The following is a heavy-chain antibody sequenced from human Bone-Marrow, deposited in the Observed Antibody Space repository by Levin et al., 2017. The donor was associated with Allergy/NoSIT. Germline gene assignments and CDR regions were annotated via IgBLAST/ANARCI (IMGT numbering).Heavy chain of an antibody. D-gene: IGHD4-17*01. CDR1: GFTFSSYV. J-gene: IGHJ4*02. CDR3: ARDKSANYGDYGDRFDY. Sequence: GGSLRLSCAASGFTFSSYVMHWVRQAPGKGLEWVAGIWSDGSNKYYADSVKGRFTISRDNSKNTLYLQMNSLRAEDTAVYYCARDKSANYGDYGDRFDYWGQGTLVTVSA. CDR2: IWSDGSNK. V-gene: IGHV3-33*01.